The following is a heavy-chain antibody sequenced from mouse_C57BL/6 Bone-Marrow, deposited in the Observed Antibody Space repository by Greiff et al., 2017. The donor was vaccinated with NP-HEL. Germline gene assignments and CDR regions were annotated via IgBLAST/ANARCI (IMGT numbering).Heavy chain of an antibody. V-gene: IGHV1-18*01. CDR1: GYTFTDYN. CDR3: ARGLYGNFPYWYFDV. Sequence: VHVKQSGPELVKPGASVKIPCKASGYTFTDYNMDWVKQSHGKSLEWIGDINPNNGGTIYNQKFKGKATLTVDKSSSTAYMELRSLTSEDTAVYYCARGLYGNFPYWYFDVWGTGTTVTVSS. D-gene: IGHD2-1*01. CDR2: INPNNGGT. J-gene: IGHJ1*03.